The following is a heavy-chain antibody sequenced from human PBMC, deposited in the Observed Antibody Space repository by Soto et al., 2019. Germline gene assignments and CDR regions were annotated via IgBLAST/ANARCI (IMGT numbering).Heavy chain of an antibody. CDR2: IWPDGSKE. Sequence: QVRLAESGGSVVQPGRSRRLSCTTSGFTFSSYGMHWVRQAPGKGLEWVAVIWPDGSKEFYADSVKGRFSISRDNSKKTLYLQMNSLKVEDTAVYYCATGRIVVPPFDSWGPGILVTVSP. J-gene: IGHJ5*01. CDR1: GFTFSSYG. D-gene: IGHD2-15*01. V-gene: IGHV3-33*01. CDR3: ATGRIVVPPFDS.